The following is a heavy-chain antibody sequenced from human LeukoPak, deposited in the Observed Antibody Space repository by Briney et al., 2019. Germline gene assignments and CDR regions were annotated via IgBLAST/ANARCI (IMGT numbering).Heavy chain of an antibody. CDR2: IKQDGSKK. CDR1: GFPFSSYW. CDR3: TRDLRSKGLDP. J-gene: IGHJ5*02. Sequence: GSLRLSCVASGFPFSSYWMTWVRQAPGKGLEWVANIKQDGSKKSYVDSVKGRFTISRDNAKKTLYLQMNGLRDEDTAIYYCTRDLRSKGLDPWGQGTLVTVSS. V-gene: IGHV3-7*01. D-gene: IGHD3-10*01.